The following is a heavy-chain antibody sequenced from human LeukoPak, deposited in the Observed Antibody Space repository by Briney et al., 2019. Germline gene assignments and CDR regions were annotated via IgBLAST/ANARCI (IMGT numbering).Heavy chain of an antibody. D-gene: IGHD1-26*01. CDR1: GFTFSSYN. V-gene: IGHV3-66*01. CDR2: IYSGGST. CDR3: ASPNSGSYYSYYYGMDV. Sequence: PGGSLRLSCAASGFTFSSYNMNWVRQATGKGLEWVSVIYSGGSTYYADSVKGRFTISRDSSKNTLYLQMNSLRAEDTAVYYCASPNSGSYYSYYYGMDVWGRGTTVTVSS. J-gene: IGHJ6*02.